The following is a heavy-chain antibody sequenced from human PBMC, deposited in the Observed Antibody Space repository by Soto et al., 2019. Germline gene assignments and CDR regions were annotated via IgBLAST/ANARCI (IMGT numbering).Heavy chain of an antibody. CDR3: VRRTPTPGPDY. V-gene: IGHV3-7*03. D-gene: IGHD1-7*01. Sequence: EVQLVESGGGLVQPGGSLRLSCVASAFVLRDYPMNWVRQAPGKGLEWVANINRRGSEANYAASVRGRFTISRDNARNLSYLQMNSLRADDTAVYFCVRRTPTPGPDYWGQGTLVTVSS. J-gene: IGHJ4*02. CDR1: AFVLRDYP. CDR2: INRRGSEA.